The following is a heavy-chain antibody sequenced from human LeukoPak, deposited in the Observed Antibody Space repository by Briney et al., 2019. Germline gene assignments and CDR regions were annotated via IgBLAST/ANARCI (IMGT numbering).Heavy chain of an antibody. D-gene: IGHD6-13*01. Sequence: GGSLRLSCAASGFTFDDYAMHWVRQAPGKGLEWVSGISWNSGSIGYADSVKGRLTISRDNAKNSLYLQMNSLRAEDTALYYCAKDMIISSSWYPFYYYYGMDVWGQGTTVTVSS. CDR3: AKDMIISSSWYPFYYYYGMDV. V-gene: IGHV3-9*01. J-gene: IGHJ6*02. CDR1: GFTFDDYA. CDR2: ISWNSGSI.